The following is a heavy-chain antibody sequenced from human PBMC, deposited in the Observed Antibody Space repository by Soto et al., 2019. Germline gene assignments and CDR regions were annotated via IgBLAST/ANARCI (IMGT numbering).Heavy chain of an antibody. V-gene: IGHV1-18*01. J-gene: IGHJ6*02. CDR1: GYTFTSYG. CDR2: ISAYNGNT. D-gene: IGHD3-3*01. CDR3: ARGVTIFGVVREFGMDA. Sequence: ASVKVSCKASGYTFTSYGISWVRQAPGQGLEWMGWISAYNGNTNYAQKLQGRVTMTTDTSTSTAYMELRSLRSDDTAVYYCARGVTIFGVVREFGMDAWGQGTTVTVSS.